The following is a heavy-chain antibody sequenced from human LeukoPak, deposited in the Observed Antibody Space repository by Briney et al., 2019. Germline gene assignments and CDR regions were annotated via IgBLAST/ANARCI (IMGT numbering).Heavy chain of an antibody. V-gene: IGHV1-18*01. J-gene: IGHJ6*02. CDR3: ARAPDDCSSTSCYVGAYYYYYGMDV. CDR2: ISAYNGNT. CDR1: GYTFTSYG. D-gene: IGHD2-2*01. Sequence: ASVKVSCKASGYTFTSYGISWVRQAPGQGLEWMGWISAYNGNTNYAQKLQGRVTMTTDTSTNTAYMELRSLRSDDTAVYYCARAPDDCSSTSCYVGAYYYYYGMDVWGQGTTVTVSS.